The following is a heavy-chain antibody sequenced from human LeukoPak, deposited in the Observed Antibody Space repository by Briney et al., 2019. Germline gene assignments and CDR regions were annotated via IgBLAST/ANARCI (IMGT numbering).Heavy chain of an antibody. CDR1: GFTVSIYS. J-gene: IGHJ6*03. D-gene: IGHD3-10*01. CDR3: ASFGELLGYYYYYYMDV. CDR2: ISSTRSYI. Sequence: GGSLRLSCAASGFTVSIYSMNWVRQAPGKGLEWVSYISSTRSYIYYADSVKGRFTISRDNAKNSLYLQMNSLRAEDTAVYYCASFGELLGYYYYYYMDVWGKGTTVTVSS. V-gene: IGHV3-21*01.